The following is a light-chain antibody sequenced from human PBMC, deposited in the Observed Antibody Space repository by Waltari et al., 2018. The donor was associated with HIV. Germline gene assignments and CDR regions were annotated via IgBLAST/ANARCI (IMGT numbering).Light chain of an antibody. Sequence: SLLTQPTSVSAAPGQRVTISCSGSASNVGRNFVSWYQHIPGTGPKLLLYDNHQRHAGVPERFSASKTGTSASLDITGLQTADEADYYCVTWDSNVQILLFGGGTKVTVL. J-gene: IGLJ2*01. CDR2: DNH. V-gene: IGLV1-51*01. CDR3: VTWDSNVQILL. CDR1: ASNVGRNF.